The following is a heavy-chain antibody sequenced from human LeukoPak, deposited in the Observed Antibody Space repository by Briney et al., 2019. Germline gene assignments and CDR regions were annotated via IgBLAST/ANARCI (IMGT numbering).Heavy chain of an antibody. J-gene: IGHJ4*02. D-gene: IGHD3-10*01. CDR3: ASRDLIYGQPHYLDF. CDR1: GFTFSNYW. Sequence: PGGSLRLSCEASGFTFSNYWMSWVRQAPGKALEWVASIKQDESEEHYVDSVKGRFTISRDNAKKSLYLQLNSLRAEDTAVYYCASRDLIYGQPHYLDFWGQGTLVTVSS. V-gene: IGHV3-7*05. CDR2: IKQDESEE.